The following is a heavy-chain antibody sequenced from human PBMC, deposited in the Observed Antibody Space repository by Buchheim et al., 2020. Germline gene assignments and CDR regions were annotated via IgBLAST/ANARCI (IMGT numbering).Heavy chain of an antibody. V-gene: IGHV3-30-3*01. J-gene: IGHJ4*02. Sequence: QVQLVESGGGVVQPGRSLRLSCAASGFRFSSYAVHWVRQAPGKGLEWVAIITHDGGNKYYADSVKGRFTISRDNSKNPLYLQMNSLRAEDTAVYYCARGPDYYDSSGYKDVDQWGQGTL. CDR2: ITHDGGNK. CDR3: ARGPDYYDSSGYKDVDQ. CDR1: GFRFSSYA. D-gene: IGHD3-22*01.